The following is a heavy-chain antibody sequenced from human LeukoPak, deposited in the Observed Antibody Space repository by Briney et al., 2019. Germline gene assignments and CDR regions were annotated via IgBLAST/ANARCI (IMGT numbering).Heavy chain of an antibody. CDR2: IYGSGST. Sequence: SETLSLTCTVSGGSIISNNFYRSWIRQPAGKGLEWIGRIYGSGSTNYSPSLGSRVTISVDTSKNQFSLNLNSVTAADTAVYFCARGWGSTSSNYFDPWGQGTLVTVSS. CDR3: ARGWGSTSSNYFDP. CDR1: GGSIISNNFY. D-gene: IGHD2/OR15-2a*01. J-gene: IGHJ5*02. V-gene: IGHV4-61*02.